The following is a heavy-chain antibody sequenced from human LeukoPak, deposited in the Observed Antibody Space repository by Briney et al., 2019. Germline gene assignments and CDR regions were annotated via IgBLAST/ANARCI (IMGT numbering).Heavy chain of an antibody. J-gene: IGHJ5*02. CDR2: IYYSGTT. CDR1: GGSISSYY. Sequence: PSETLSLTCTVSGGSISSYYWSWIRQPPGKGLEWIGYIYYSGTTYYNPSLKSRVTMSVDTSKNQFSLKLSSVTAADTAMYYCARADNWFDPWGQGTLVTVSS. CDR3: ARADNWFDP. V-gene: IGHV4-59*12.